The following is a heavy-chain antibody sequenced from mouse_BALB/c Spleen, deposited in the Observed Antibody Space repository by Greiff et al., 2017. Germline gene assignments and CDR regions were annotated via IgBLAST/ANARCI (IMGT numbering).Heavy chain of an antibody. J-gene: IGHJ3*01. D-gene: IGHD2-4*01. CDR1: GFTFSDYY. CDR3: ASPYDYEGAWFAY. CDR2: ISDGGSYT. Sequence: EVQVVESGGGLVKPGGSLKLSCAASGFTFSDYYMYWVRQTPEKRLEWVATISDGGSYTYYPDSVKGRFTISRDNAKNNLYLQMSSLKSEDTAMYYCASPYDYEGAWFAYWGQGTLVTVSA. V-gene: IGHV5-4*02.